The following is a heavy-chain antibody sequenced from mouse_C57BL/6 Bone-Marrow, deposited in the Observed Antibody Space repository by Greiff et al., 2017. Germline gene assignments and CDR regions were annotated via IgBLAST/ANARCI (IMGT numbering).Heavy chain of an antibody. Sequence: EVQLQQSGPELVKPGASVKISCKASGYSFTGYYMNWVKQSPEKSLEWIGEINPSTGGTTYNQKFKAKATLTVDKSSSTAYMQLKSLTSEDSAVYYYARGGYYGRSYAMDYWGQGTSVTVSS. CDR3: ARGGYYGRSYAMDY. CDR2: INPSTGGT. J-gene: IGHJ4*01. CDR1: GYSFTGYY. V-gene: IGHV1-42*01. D-gene: IGHD1-1*01.